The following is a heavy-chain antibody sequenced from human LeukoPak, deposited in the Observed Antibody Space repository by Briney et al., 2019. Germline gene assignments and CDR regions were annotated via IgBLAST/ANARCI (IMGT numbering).Heavy chain of an antibody. D-gene: IGHD2-15*01. V-gene: IGHV3-66*01. CDR1: GFTVSSNY. CDR2: IYSGGST. CDR3: ARDRAVVVVAARYYYYGMDV. Sequence: GGSLRLSCAASGFTVSSNYMSWVRQAPGKGLEWVSVIYSGGSTYYADSVKGRFTISRDNSKNTLYLQMNSLRAEDTAVYYCARDRAVVVVAARYYYYGMDVWGQGTTVTVSS. J-gene: IGHJ6*02.